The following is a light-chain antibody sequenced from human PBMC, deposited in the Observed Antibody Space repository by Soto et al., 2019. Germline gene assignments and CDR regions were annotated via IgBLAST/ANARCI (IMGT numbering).Light chain of an antibody. V-gene: IGLV2-14*03. J-gene: IGLJ1*01. CDR2: DAS. CDR3: YSYTSSNTYV. Sequence: QSALTQPASVSGSPGQSITISCTGTSSDVGGYNYVSWYQHHPGKVPQLLIYDASNRPSGVSNRFSGSKSGNTASLTISGLEAEDEADYYCYSYTSSNTYVFGTGTQLTVL. CDR1: SSDVGGYNY.